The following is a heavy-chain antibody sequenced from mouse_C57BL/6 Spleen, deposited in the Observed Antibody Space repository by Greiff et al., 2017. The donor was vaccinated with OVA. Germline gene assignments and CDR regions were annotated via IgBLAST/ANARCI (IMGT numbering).Heavy chain of an antibody. CDR3: ARSSIYYGYPAWFAY. V-gene: IGHV7-3*01. CDR1: GFTFTDYY. D-gene: IGHD2-2*01. Sequence: DVQLVESGGGLVQPGGSLSLSCAASGFTFTDYYMSWVRQPPGKALEWLGFIRNKANGYTTEYSASVKGRFTISRDNSQSILYLQMNALRAEDSATYYCARSSIYYGYPAWFAYWGQGTLVTVSA. J-gene: IGHJ3*01. CDR2: IRNKANGYTT.